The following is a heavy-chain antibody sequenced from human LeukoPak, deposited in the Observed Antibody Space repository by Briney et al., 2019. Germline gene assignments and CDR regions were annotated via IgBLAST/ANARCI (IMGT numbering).Heavy chain of an antibody. V-gene: IGHV3-49*04. Sequence: GRSLRLSCAASGFTFSSYGMHWVRQAPGKGLEWVGFIRSKAYGGTTEYAASVKGRFTISRDDSKSIAYLQMNSLKTEDTAVYYCTRDPGYYYGSGSQFVFDYWGQGTLVTVSS. CDR1: GFTFSSYG. CDR3: TRDPGYYYGSGSQFVFDY. D-gene: IGHD3-10*01. J-gene: IGHJ4*02. CDR2: IRSKAYGGTT.